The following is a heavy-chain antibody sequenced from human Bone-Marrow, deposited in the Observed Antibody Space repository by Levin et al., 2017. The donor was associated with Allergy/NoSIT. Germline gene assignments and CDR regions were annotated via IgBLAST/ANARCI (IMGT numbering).Heavy chain of an antibody. CDR2: IYYSGST. CDR1: GGSISSYY. J-gene: IGHJ4*02. CDR3: ARFDPTTVTIDY. D-gene: IGHD4-17*01. V-gene: IGHV4-59*01. Sequence: SETLSLTCTVSGGSISSYYWSWIRQPPGKGLEWIGYIYYSGSTNYNPSLKSRVTISVDTSKNQFSLKLSSVTAADTAVYYCARFDPTTVTIDYWGQGTLVTVSS.